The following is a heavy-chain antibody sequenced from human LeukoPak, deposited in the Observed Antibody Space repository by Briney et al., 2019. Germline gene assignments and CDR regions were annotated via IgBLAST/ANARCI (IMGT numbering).Heavy chain of an antibody. CDR2: IRYDGSNK. CDR3: AKDLRAPVPAAISD. CDR1: GFTFSSYG. V-gene: IGHV3-30*02. D-gene: IGHD2-2*02. Sequence: GGSLRLSCAASGFTFSSYGMHWVRQAPGKGLEWVAFIRYDGSNKYYADSVKGRFTISRDNSKNTLYLQMNSLRAEDTAVYYCAKDLRAPVPAAISDWGQGTLVTVSS. J-gene: IGHJ4*02.